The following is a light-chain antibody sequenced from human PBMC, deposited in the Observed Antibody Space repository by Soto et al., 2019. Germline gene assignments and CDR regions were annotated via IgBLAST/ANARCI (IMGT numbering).Light chain of an antibody. CDR1: SSEIGGYNY. V-gene: IGLV2-8*01. CDR3: SSYGGSNNLI. CDR2: EVS. J-gene: IGLJ2*01. Sequence: QSALTQPPSASGSPGQSVTISCTGTSSEIGGYNYVSWYQQHPGKAPKLMIYEVSERPSGVPDRFSGSKSGTTASLTVSGLQAEDEADYYCSSYGGSNNLIFGGGTKLT.